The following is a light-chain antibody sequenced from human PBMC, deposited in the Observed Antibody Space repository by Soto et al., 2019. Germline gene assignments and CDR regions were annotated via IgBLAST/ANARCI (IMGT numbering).Light chain of an antibody. Sequence: QSVLTQPASVSGSPGQSITISCTGTSSDVGGYNYVSWYQQNPGKAPKVMIYDVSNRPSGVSNRFSGSKSGNTASLTISGLQAEDEADYYCSSYTSSSTLVFGGGTKLTVL. CDR3: SSYTSSSTLV. V-gene: IGLV2-14*01. CDR2: DVS. CDR1: SSDVGGYNY. J-gene: IGLJ2*01.